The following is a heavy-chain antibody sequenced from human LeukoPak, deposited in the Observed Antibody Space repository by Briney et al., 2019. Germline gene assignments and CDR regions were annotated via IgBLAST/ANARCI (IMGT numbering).Heavy chain of an antibody. CDR1: GFTFSGSA. Sequence: GGSLRLSCAVSGFTFSGSALHCVRQASGKGLEWVGRIRSTANGYATAYAASVKGRFTISRDDSKNTAYLQMDSLKTEDTAVYYCTGNYYGSGSYADFDYWGQGTLVTVSS. J-gene: IGHJ4*02. V-gene: IGHV3-73*01. CDR3: TGNYYGSGSYADFDY. D-gene: IGHD3-10*01. CDR2: IRSTANGYAT.